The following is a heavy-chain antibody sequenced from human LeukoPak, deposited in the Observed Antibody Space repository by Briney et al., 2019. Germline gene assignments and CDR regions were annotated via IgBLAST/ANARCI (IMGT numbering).Heavy chain of an antibody. CDR3: AGALMVAAFDS. J-gene: IGHJ4*02. V-gene: IGHV3-11*01. Sequence: GGSLRLSCAASGARFSDHYMSWIRQAPGKGVEWISYISSSGSNIHYADSMRGRVTISRDNANNSLTLHMSRLRAEDTAVYYCAGALMVAAFDSWGQGTLVTVSS. D-gene: IGHD2-15*01. CDR2: ISSSGSNI. CDR1: GARFSDHY.